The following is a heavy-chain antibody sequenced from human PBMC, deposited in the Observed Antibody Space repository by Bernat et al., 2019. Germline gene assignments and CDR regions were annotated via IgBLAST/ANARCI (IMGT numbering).Heavy chain of an antibody. CDR3: AKGFYNWSDGGYFDY. D-gene: IGHD1-20*01. CDR1: GFTSSSYG. V-gene: IGHV3-30*18. CDR2: ISYDGSNK. J-gene: IGHJ4*02. Sequence: QVQLVESGGGVVQPGRSLRLSCAASGFTSSSYGMHWVRQAPGKGLEWVAVISYDGSNKYYADSVKGRFTISRDNSKNTLYLQMNSLRAEDTAVYYCAKGFYNWSDGGYFDYWGQGTLVTVSS.